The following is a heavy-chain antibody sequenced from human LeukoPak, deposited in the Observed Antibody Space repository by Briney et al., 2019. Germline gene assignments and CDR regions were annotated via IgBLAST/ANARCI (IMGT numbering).Heavy chain of an antibody. CDR1: GYIFTSYG. Sequence: ASVKVSFKASGYIFTSYGISWVRQAPGQGLEGMGWISAYNGNTNYAQELQGRVTMTTDTSTSTAYMELRSLRSDDTGVYFCARAGITMGDAFDIWGQGTMVTVSS. J-gene: IGHJ3*02. D-gene: IGHD3-10*01. V-gene: IGHV1-18*04. CDR2: ISAYNGNT. CDR3: ARAGITMGDAFDI.